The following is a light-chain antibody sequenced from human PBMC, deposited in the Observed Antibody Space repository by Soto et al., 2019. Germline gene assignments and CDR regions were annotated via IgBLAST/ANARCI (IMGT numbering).Light chain of an antibody. V-gene: IGLV4-69*01. Sequence: QLVLTQSPSASASLGASVKLTCTLSSGHSSYAIAWHQQQPEKDPRYLMKLNSDGSHNKGDGIPDRFSGSSSGAERYLTISSLQSEDEADYYCQTWGTGIQVFGGGTKLTVL. CDR2: LNSDGSH. CDR3: QTWGTGIQV. CDR1: SGHSSYA. J-gene: IGLJ2*01.